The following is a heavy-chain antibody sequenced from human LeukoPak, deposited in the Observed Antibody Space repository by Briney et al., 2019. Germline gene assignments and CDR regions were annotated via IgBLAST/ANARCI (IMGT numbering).Heavy chain of an antibody. D-gene: IGHD6-19*01. CDR2: NSWDGGST. CDR1: GNTFDDYA. CDR3: AIEAVACLYYYYYRDV. J-gene: IGHJ6*03. Sequence: GGSLRLYCAPSGNTFDDYAMHWVRQAPGKGLEWVSLNSWDGGSTYYAHCVKGRFTISRDNSKNSVYLQVNRLKLEDPALDYWAIEAVACLYYYYYRDVWGKGTTVTVSS. V-gene: IGHV3-43D*03.